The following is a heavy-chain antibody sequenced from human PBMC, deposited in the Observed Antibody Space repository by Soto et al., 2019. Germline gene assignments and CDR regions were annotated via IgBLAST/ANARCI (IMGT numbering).Heavy chain of an antibody. CDR1: GVSFSGYY. V-gene: IGHV4-34*01. D-gene: IGHD3-10*01. CDR3: ARGFRMVRGVIDY. CDR2: INHSGST. Sequence: QVQLQQWGAGLLKPSETLSLTCAVYGVSFSGYYWSWIRQPPGKGLEWIGEINHSGSTNYNPSLKSRVTISVDTSKNQFSLKLSSVTAADTAVYYCARGFRMVRGVIDYWGQGTLVTVSS. J-gene: IGHJ4*02.